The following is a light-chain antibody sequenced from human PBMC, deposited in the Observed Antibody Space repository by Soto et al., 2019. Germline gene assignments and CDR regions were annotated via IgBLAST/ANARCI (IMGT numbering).Light chain of an antibody. CDR2: LGS. CDR3: MQALQSPYT. Sequence: DIVLTQSPLSLPVTPGEPASSSCRSSQSLLYSNGNNYLDWYLQKPGQSPQLLIYLGSSRASGVPDRFSGSGSGTDFTLKISSVEAEDVGVYYCMQALQSPYTFGQGTKLEIK. CDR1: QSLLYSNGNNY. J-gene: IGKJ2*01. V-gene: IGKV2-28*01.